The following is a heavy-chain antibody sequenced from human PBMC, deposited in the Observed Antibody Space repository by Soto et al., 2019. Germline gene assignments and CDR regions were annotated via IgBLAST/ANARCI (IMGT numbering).Heavy chain of an antibody. CDR3: TKGAEGGAYYGMDV. CDR2: ISYDGTNK. Sequence: SLRLSCAASGFTFRNYGMHWVRQAPGKGLEWMAVISYDGTNKYYADSVKGRFTISRDNSKNTLFLQMSSLRAEDTAVYYCTKGAEGGAYYGMDVWGQGTTVTVSS. CDR1: GFTFRNYG. V-gene: IGHV3-30*18. D-gene: IGHD3-16*01. J-gene: IGHJ6*02.